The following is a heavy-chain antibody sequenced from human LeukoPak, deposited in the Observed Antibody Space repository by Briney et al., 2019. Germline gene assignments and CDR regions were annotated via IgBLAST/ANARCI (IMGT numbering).Heavy chain of an antibody. V-gene: IGHV4-39*07. CDR2: INHSGST. CDR1: GGSISSSSYY. J-gene: IGHJ4*02. Sequence: SETLSLTCTVSGGSISSSSYYWGWIRQPPGKGPGWIGEINHSGSTNYNPSLKSRVTISVDTSKNQFSLKLSSVTAADTAVYYCARVPPPYRSGSPPAFDYWGQGTLVTVSS. D-gene: IGHD3-10*01. CDR3: ARVPPPYRSGSPPAFDY.